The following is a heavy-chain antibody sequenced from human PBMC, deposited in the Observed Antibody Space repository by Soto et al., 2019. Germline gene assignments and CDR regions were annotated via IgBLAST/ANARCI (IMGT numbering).Heavy chain of an antibody. Sequence: EVHLVESGGVVVQPGGSLRLSCAASGFTFDEYSMHWVRQPPGKGLEWVSLINWDGSTTYYVDSVKGRFTISRDNSRSFLLLQMNGLRAEDTAVYYCAKPYHRIIVVTALIDSWGPGTLVTVST. V-gene: IGHV3-43*01. CDR3: AKPYHRIIVVTALIDS. J-gene: IGHJ4*02. CDR2: INWDGSTT. D-gene: IGHD2-21*02. CDR1: GFTFDEYS.